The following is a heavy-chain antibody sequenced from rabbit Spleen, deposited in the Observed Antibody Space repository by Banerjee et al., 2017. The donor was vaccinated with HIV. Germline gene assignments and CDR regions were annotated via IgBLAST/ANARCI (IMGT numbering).Heavy chain of an antibody. CDR1: GVSFSNYNF. V-gene: IGHV1S40*01. D-gene: IGHD8-1*01. CDR3: ARDTGSSFSSYGMDL. CDR2: IDTGSRDFT. J-gene: IGHJ6*01. Sequence: LVESGGGLVQPGASLTLTCTASGVSFSNYNFMCWVRQAPGKGLEWIACIDTGSRDFTYYASWAKGRFPISKTSSTTVTLQMTSLTAADTATYFCARDTGSSFSSYGMDLWGPGTLVTVS.